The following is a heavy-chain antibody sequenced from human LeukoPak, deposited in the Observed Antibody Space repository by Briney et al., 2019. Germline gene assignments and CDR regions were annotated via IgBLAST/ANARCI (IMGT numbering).Heavy chain of an antibody. V-gene: IGHV5-51*01. J-gene: IGHJ6*02. D-gene: IGHD2-2*01. CDR2: INPGDSDT. CDR1: GYRFTSYW. CDR3: ARHPDCTRTSCYVDYYGMDV. Sequence: GESLKISCKGSGYRFTSYWIGWVRQMPGKGLEWMGIINPGDSDTRYSPSFQGQVTISADKSISAAYLQWSSLKASDTAMYYCARHPDCTRTSCYVDYYGMDVWGQGTTVTVSS.